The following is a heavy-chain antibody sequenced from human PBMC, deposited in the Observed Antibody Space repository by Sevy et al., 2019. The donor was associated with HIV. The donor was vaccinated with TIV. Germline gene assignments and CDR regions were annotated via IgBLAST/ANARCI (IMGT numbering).Heavy chain of an antibody. V-gene: IGHV1-18*01. D-gene: IGHD6-19*01. CDR2: ISAYNGNT. Sequence: ASVKVSCKASGYTFISYGISWVRQAPGQGLEWMGWISAYNGNTNYAQKLQGRVTMTTDTSTSTAYMELRNLRSDDTAVYYCGRVAVAGTSGMDVWGQGTTVTVSS. CDR3: GRVAVAGTSGMDV. CDR1: GYTFISYG. J-gene: IGHJ6*02.